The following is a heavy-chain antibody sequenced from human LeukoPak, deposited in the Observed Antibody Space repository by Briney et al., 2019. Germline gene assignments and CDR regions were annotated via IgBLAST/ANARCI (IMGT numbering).Heavy chain of an antibody. Sequence: GGPLRLSCAASGFTFSSYSMNWVRQAPGKGLEGVSSISSSSSYIYYADSVKGRFTISRDNAKNSLYLQMNSLRAEDTAVYYCASSSWLQQGIDWFDPWGQGTLVTVSS. CDR3: ASSSWLQQGIDWFDP. CDR1: GFTFSSYS. D-gene: IGHD5-24*01. CDR2: ISSSSSYI. V-gene: IGHV3-21*01. J-gene: IGHJ5*02.